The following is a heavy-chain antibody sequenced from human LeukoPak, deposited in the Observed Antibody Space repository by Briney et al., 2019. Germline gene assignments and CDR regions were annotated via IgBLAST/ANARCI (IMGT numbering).Heavy chain of an antibody. CDR2: IIPIFGTA. CDR1: GGTFSSHA. CDR3: ARKWELLRETYYYGMDV. J-gene: IGHJ6*02. D-gene: IGHD1-26*01. Sequence: SVKVSCKASGGTFSSHAISWVRQAPGQGLEWMGGIIPIFGTANYAQKFQGRVTITADESTSTAYMELSSLRSEDTAVYYCARKWELLRETYYYGMDVWGQGTTVTVSS. V-gene: IGHV1-69*13.